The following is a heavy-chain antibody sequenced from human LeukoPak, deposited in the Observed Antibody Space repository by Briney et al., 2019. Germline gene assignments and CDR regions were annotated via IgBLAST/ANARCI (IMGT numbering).Heavy chain of an antibody. CDR2: IYSGGST. CDR1: GFTFSSYG. D-gene: IGHD6-13*01. V-gene: IGHV3-53*01. J-gene: IGHJ4*02. CDR3: ARDSGGTSSWFDF. Sequence: GGSLRLSCAASGFTFSSYGMHWVRQAPGKGLEWVSVIYSGGSTYYADSVKGRFTISRDNSKNALYLQMNSLRAEDTAVYYCARDSGGTSSWFDFWGQGTLVTVSS.